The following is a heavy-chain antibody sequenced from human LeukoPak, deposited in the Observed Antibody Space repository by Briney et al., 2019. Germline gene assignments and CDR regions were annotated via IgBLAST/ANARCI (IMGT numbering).Heavy chain of an antibody. CDR3: ASRGFRVGATDY. V-gene: IGHV4-39*07. J-gene: IGHJ4*02. CDR2: IYYSGST. Sequence: SETLSLTCTVSGGSISSSSYYWGWIRQPPGKGLEWIGSIYYSGSTYYNPSLKSRVTISVDTSKNQFSLKLSSVTAADTAVYYCASRGFRVGATDYWGQGTLVTVSS. CDR1: GGSISSSSYY. D-gene: IGHD1-26*01.